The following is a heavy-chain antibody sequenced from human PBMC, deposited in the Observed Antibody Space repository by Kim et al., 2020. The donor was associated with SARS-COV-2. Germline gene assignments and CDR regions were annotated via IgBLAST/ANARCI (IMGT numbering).Heavy chain of an antibody. CDR1: GFTFSSYG. CDR2: ISYDGSNK. Sequence: GGSLRLSCAASGFTFSSYGMHWVRQAPGKGLEWVAVISYDGSNKYYADSVKGRFTISRDNSKNTLYLQMNSLRAEDTAVYYCANGYCSSTSCPRGAFDIWGQGTMVTVSS. CDR3: ANGYCSSTSCPRGAFDI. D-gene: IGHD2-2*03. V-gene: IGHV3-30*18. J-gene: IGHJ3*02.